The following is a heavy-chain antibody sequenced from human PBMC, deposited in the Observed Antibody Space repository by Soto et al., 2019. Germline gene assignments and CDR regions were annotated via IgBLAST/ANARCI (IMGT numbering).Heavy chain of an antibody. J-gene: IGHJ6*02. CDR3: ARTYDSSGYYSDYYYYGMDV. CDR2: ISSSSSTI. V-gene: IGHV3-48*02. Sequence: GGSLRLSCAASGFTFSSYSMNWVRQAPGKGLEWVSYISSSSSTIYYADSVKGRFTISRDNAKNSLYLQMNSLRDEDTAVYYCARTYDSSGYYSDYYYYGMDVWGQGTTVTVSS. D-gene: IGHD3-22*01. CDR1: GFTFSSYS.